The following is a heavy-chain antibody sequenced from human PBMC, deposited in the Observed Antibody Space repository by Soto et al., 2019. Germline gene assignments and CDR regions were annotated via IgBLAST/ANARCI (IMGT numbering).Heavy chain of an antibody. J-gene: IGHJ2*01. CDR3: ARDASKSFFCQAEDGIRDKLSVSAFLLNRSSDL. Sequence: RIEWMGWINSGNGNTKYSQKVQGRVTITRDTSASTAYMQLSSLRSEDTAVYYCARDASKSFFCQAEDGIRDKLSVSAFLLNRSSDL. CDR2: INSGNGNT. V-gene: IGHV1-3*01. D-gene: IGHD3-3*01.